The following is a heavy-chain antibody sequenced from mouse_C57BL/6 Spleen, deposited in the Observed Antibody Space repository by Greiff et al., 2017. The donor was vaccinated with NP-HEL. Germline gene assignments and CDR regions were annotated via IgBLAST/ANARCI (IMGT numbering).Heavy chain of an antibody. D-gene: IGHD1-1*01. Sequence: QVQLQQSGAELMKPGASVKLSCKATGYTFTGYWIEWVKQRPGHGLEWIGEILTGSGSTNYNEKFKGKATFTADTSSNTAYMQLSSLTTEYSAIYYCAREQTTVVGSLDYWGHGTTLTVSS. J-gene: IGHJ2*01. V-gene: IGHV1-9*01. CDR3: AREQTTVVGSLDY. CDR1: GYTFTGYW. CDR2: ILTGSGST.